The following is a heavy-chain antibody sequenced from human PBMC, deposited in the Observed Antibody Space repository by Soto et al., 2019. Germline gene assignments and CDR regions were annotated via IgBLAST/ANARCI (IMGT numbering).Heavy chain of an antibody. CDR3: ARARFGEKVSGYFDY. Sequence: QVQLVQSGAEVKKPGASVKVSCKASGYTFTSYGISWVRQAPGQGLEWMGWISAYNGNTNYAQKLQGRVTMTTEKSTSKAYMELRSRRSDDTAVYYCARARFGEKVSGYFDYWGQGTLVTVSS. J-gene: IGHJ4*02. D-gene: IGHD3-10*01. CDR2: ISAYNGNT. V-gene: IGHV1-18*01. CDR1: GYTFTSYG.